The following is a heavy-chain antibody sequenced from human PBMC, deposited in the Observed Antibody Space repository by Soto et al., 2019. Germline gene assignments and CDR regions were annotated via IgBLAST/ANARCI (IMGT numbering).Heavy chain of an antibody. CDR3: VRVVAIPGSPDN. CDR2: IVPIVDTS. CDR1: GGTFSSYA. V-gene: IGHV1-69*12. J-gene: IGHJ4*02. D-gene: IGHD2-15*01. Sequence: QVQLVQSGAEVRQPASSVKVSCKTSGGTFSSYAISWVRQAPGQGLEWMGGIVPIVDTSTYAQKFPGRVTITADESTSTAYMELSSLRSDDTAIYYCVRVVAIPGSPDNWGQGTLVTVSS.